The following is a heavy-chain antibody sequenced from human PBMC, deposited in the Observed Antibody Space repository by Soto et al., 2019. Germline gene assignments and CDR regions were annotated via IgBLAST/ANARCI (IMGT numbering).Heavy chain of an antibody. CDR3: ARDPLMYYYHSSDYNDNYAFDI. CDR1: GYTFTSYG. CDR2: ISAYNGNT. J-gene: IGHJ3*02. D-gene: IGHD3-22*01. V-gene: IGHV1-18*01. Sequence: QVQLVQSGAEVKKPGASVKVSCKASGYTFTSYGISWVRQAPGQGLEWMGWISAYNGNTNYAQKLQGRVTMTTDTSKSKANMHLRGLKRYDTSMYYCARDPLMYYYHSSDYNDNYAFDIWGKGTMFTVSS.